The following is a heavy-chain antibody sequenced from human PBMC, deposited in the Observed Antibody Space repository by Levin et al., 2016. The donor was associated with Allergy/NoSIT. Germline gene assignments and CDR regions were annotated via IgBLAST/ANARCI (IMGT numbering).Heavy chain of an antibody. D-gene: IGHD2-15*01. J-gene: IGHJ4*02. CDR3: AAAIGSCDGRRCSSRGLFDY. V-gene: IGHV1-2*02. Sequence: WVRQAPGQGLEWLGWINPNTGRTNYAQSFEGRVTMTRDTTINTAFLELTSLRFDDTAVYYCAAAIGSCDGRRCSSRGLFDYWGQGTLVTVSS. CDR2: INPNTGRT.